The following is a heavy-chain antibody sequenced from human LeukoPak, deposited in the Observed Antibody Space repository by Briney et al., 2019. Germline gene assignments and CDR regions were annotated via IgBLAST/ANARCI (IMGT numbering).Heavy chain of an antibody. CDR2: ISSSSRTI. J-gene: IGHJ4*02. V-gene: IGHV3-48*01. D-gene: IGHD2-15*01. CDR1: GFTFSTYA. Sequence: PGGSLRLSCAASGFTFSTYAMNWVRQAPGKGLEWVSYISSSSRTIYYADSVKGRFTISRDNAKNSLYLQMNSLRAEDTAVYYCARELAVAATGYWGQGTLVTVSS. CDR3: ARELAVAATGY.